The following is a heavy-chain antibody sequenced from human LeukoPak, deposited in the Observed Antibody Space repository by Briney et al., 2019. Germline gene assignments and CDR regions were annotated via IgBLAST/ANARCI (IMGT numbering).Heavy chain of an antibody. CDR2: ITAYSGDT. J-gene: IGHJ4*02. CDR1: GYTFAAYG. Sequence: GASVKVSCKASGYTFAAYGITWVRQAPGQGLEWVGWITAYSGDTKSAQNFQGRVTMTTDTSTSTAYVDLRSLTSDDTAVYYCARDQGYCSSTSCYGVYWGQGTLVTVSS. CDR3: ARDQGYCSSTSCYGVY. D-gene: IGHD2-2*01. V-gene: IGHV1-18*01.